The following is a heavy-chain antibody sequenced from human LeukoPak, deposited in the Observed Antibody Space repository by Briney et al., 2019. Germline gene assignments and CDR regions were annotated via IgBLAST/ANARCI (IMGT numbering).Heavy chain of an antibody. Sequence: PGGSLRLSCAASGFTFSDYSMSWVRQAPGKGLEWVASISSGSSYLYYADSVKGRFTISRDNAKKSLYLQMNSLRDEDTAVYYCARGTYYYEFWGQGTLVTVSS. J-gene: IGHJ4*02. D-gene: IGHD3-10*01. CDR2: ISSGSSYL. V-gene: IGHV3-21*01. CDR3: ARGTYYYEF. CDR1: GFTFSDYS.